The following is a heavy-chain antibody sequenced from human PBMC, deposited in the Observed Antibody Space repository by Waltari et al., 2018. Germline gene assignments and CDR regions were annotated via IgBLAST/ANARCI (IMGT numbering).Heavy chain of an antibody. J-gene: IGHJ4*02. CDR2: IYTSGST. Sequence: QVQLQESGPGLVKPSETRSLTCPAAGGSIISYYRSWIRQPAGKGLEWIGRIYTSGSTNYNPSLKSRVTMSVDTSKNQFSLKLSSVTAADTAVYYCAGSEGYFDYWGQGTLVTVSS. CDR1: GGSIISYY. V-gene: IGHV4-4*07. CDR3: AGSEGYFDY.